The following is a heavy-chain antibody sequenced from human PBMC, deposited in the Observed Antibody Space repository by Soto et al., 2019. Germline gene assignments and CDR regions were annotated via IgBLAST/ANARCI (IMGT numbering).Heavy chain of an antibody. Sequence: PSETLSLTCTVSGGSISSGDYYWSWIRQPPGKCLEWIGYIYYSGSTYYNPSLKSRVTISVDTSKNQFSLKLSSVTAADTAVYYCARDREYYYGSGRPLDVWGQGTTVTVYS. CDR3: ARDREYYYGSGRPLDV. V-gene: IGHV4-30-4*01. J-gene: IGHJ6*02. CDR2: IYYSGST. D-gene: IGHD3-10*01. CDR1: GGSISSGDYY.